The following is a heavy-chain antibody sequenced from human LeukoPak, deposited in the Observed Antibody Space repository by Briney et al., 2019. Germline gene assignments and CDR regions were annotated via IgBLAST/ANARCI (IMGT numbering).Heavy chain of an antibody. J-gene: IGHJ4*02. D-gene: IGHD5-24*01. CDR3: TRDGYNSNYYFDY. CDR1: GYTFGDYA. CDR2: IRSKAYGGTT. V-gene: IGHV3-49*03. Sequence: PGGSLRLSCTASGYTFGDYAMSWFRQAPGKGLEWVGFIRSKAYGGTTEYAASVKGRFTISRDDSKSIAYLQMNSLKTEDTAVYYCTRDGYNSNYYFDYWGQGTLVTVS.